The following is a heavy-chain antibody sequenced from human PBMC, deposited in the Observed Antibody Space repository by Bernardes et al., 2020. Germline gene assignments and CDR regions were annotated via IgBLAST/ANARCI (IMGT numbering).Heavy chain of an antibody. CDR2: IWNVGSNK. Sequence: GGSLRLSCAASRFSFSNHGTHWVRQVPGKGLEWVGAIWNVGSNKYYADFVKGRFTTSRDNSQNTLYLLMNSLRAEDTAMYYCTRDVGSSGYYYWGYFDYWGRGTLVTVSS. J-gene: IGHJ4*02. V-gene: IGHV3-33*01. CDR1: RFSFSNHG. D-gene: IGHD3-22*01. CDR3: TRDVGSSGYYYWGYFDY.